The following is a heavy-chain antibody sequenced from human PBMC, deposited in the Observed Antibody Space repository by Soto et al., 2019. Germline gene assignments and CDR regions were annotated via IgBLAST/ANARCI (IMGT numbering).Heavy chain of an antibody. CDR2: IYYSGST. CDR3: ARVYKVGPYYGMDV. Sequence: QVQLQESGPGLVKPSETLSLTCTVSGGSISSYYWSWIRQPPGKGLEWIGYIYYSGSTNYNPSLKSRVTISVDTSKNQFSLKLSSVTAADTAVYYCARVYKVGPYYGMDVWGQGTTVTVSS. CDR1: GGSISSYY. V-gene: IGHV4-59*01. D-gene: IGHD1-1*01. J-gene: IGHJ6*02.